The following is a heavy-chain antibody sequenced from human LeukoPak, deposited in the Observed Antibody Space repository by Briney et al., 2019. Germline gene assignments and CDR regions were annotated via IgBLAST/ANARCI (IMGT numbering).Heavy chain of an antibody. Sequence: GASVTVSFMASGYTFTGYHMHWVRPAPGQGLAWMGWINPNSGGTNYAQKFQGRVTMTRDTSISTAYMELSRLRSDDTAVYYCASGVATIDVYYWGQGTLVTVSS. V-gene: IGHV1-2*02. CDR3: ASGVATIDVYY. D-gene: IGHD5-12*01. CDR2: INPNSGGT. CDR1: GYTFTGYH. J-gene: IGHJ4*02.